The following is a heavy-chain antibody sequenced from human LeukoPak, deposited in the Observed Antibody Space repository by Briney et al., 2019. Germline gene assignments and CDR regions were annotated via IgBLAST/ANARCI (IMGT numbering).Heavy chain of an antibody. CDR3: ATGCVKVGYTYTFVF. Sequence: GASVKDSCKVSGDSLTEVSIHWVRQAPGKGLEWMGGFDPTDGERLYAQKFQGRATMTEATSRDTAYMELHSLTSDDTAVYFCATGCVKVGYTYTFVFWGQGTPVTVSS. CDR1: GDSLTEVS. CDR2: FDPTDGER. J-gene: IGHJ4*02. D-gene: IGHD5-18*01. V-gene: IGHV1-24*01.